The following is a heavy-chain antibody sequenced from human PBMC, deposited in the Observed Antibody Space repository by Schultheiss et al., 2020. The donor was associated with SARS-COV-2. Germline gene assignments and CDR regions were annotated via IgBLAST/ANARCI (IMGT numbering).Heavy chain of an antibody. CDR1: GGTFSSYA. V-gene: IGHV1-2*02. CDR3: ARDCTNADTTRDYYYYGMDV. D-gene: IGHD2-8*01. J-gene: IGHJ6*02. CDR2: INPNSGGT. Sequence: ASVKVSCKASGGTFSSYAISWVRQAPGQGLEWMGWINPNSGGTNYAQKFHGRVTMTRDTSISTAYMELSRLRSDDTAVYYCARDCTNADTTRDYYYYGMDVWGQGTTVTVSS.